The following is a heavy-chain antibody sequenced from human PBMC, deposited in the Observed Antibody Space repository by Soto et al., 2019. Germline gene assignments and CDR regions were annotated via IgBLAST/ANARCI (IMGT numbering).Heavy chain of an antibody. CDR1: GFMFGDYD. V-gene: IGHV3-23*01. D-gene: IGHD3-3*01. CDR3: VRQAKLTSVVSTVGYYYGLDI. J-gene: IGHJ6*02. Sequence: PGGALRLSCEASGFMFGDYDMSWVRQAPGNVLEWVSVIGGSGGGTYYADSVKVRFTNSRDNYKNTLYLQTDSMRPEDTAIYFCVRQAKLTSVVSTVGYYYGLDIWGQGTTVTVSS. CDR2: IGGSGGGT.